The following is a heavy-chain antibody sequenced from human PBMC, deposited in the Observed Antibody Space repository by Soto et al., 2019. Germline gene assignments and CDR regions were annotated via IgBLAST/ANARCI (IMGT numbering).Heavy chain of an antibody. CDR1: GGSFSGYY. D-gene: IGHD5-12*01. Sequence: SETMSLTCAVYGGSFSGYYWSWIRQPPGKGLEWIGEINHSGSTNYNPSLKSRVTISVDTSKNQFSLKLSSVTAADTAVYYCESGGYSGYDLFSPHSPCSYWGQGTLVTVSS. V-gene: IGHV4-34*01. CDR2: INHSGST. CDR3: ESGGYSGYDLFSPHSPCSY. J-gene: IGHJ4*02.